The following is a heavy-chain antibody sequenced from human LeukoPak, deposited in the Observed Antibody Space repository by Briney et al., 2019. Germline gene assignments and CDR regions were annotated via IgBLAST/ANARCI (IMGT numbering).Heavy chain of an antibody. CDR2: ISGSGGRT. Sequence: GGSLRLSCVASGFNFDNYAMSWVRQTPGKGLEWVSAISGSGGRTYYADSVKGRFTISRDNSKNTLYLQMNSLRAEDTAVYYCAKGGRDDYNPKAFDIWGQGTMVIVSS. J-gene: IGHJ3*02. CDR1: GFNFDNYA. D-gene: IGHD5-24*01. CDR3: AKGGRDDYNPKAFDI. V-gene: IGHV3-23*01.